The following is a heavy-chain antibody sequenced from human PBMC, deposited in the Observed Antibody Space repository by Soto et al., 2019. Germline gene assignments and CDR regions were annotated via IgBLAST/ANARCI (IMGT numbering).Heavy chain of an antibody. CDR3: ARDRADYYDSSGDSNFDY. V-gene: IGHV3-33*01. Sequence: QVQLVESGGGVVQPGRSLRLSCAASGFTFSSYGMHWVRQAPGKGLEWVAVIWYDGSNKYYADSVKGRFTISRDNSKNTLYLKMNSLRAEDTAVYYCARDRADYYDSSGDSNFDYWGQGTLVTVSS. CDR2: IWYDGSNK. CDR1: GFTFSSYG. D-gene: IGHD3-22*01. J-gene: IGHJ4*02.